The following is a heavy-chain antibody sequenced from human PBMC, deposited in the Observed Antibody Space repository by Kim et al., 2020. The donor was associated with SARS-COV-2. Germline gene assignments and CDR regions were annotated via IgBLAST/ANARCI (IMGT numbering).Heavy chain of an antibody. J-gene: IGHJ6*02. CDR2: TRDKANSYTT. CDR3: ARNQYSTYYYGMDV. D-gene: IGHD6-6*01. CDR1: GFTFSDYY. V-gene: IGHV3-72*01. Sequence: GGSLRLSCAASGFTFSDYYMDWVRQAPGKGLEWVGRTRDKANSYTTEYAASVKGRFTISRDDSKNSLFLQMNSLKTEDTAVYYCARNQYSTYYYGMDVWGQGTTVTVSS.